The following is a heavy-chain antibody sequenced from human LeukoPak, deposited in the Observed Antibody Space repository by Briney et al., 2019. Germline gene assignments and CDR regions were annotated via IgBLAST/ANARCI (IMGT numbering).Heavy chain of an antibody. D-gene: IGHD2-8*02. CDR2: ISGSGGST. CDR3: AKVGGYCTGGVCYYAFDI. Sequence: PGGSLRLSCAASGFTFSSYAMSWVRQAPGKGLEWVSAISGSGGSTYYADSVKGRFTISRDNSKNTLYLQMNSLRAEDTAVYYCAKVGGYCTGGVCYYAFDIWGQGTMVTVSS. J-gene: IGHJ3*02. V-gene: IGHV3-23*01. CDR1: GFTFSSYA.